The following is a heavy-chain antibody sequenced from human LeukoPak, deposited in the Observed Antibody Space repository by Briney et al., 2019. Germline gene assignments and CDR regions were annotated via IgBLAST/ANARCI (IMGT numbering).Heavy chain of an antibody. J-gene: IGHJ6*02. Sequence: PEASVKVSCKASGGTFSSYAISWVRQAPGQGLEWMGGIIPIFGTANYAQKLQGRVTMTTDTSTSTAYMELRSLRSDDTAVYYCARVARNSSSWYLYYYYYGMDVWGQGTTVTVSS. CDR3: ARVARNSSSWYLYYYYYGMDV. CDR1: GGTFSSYA. CDR2: IIPIFGTA. V-gene: IGHV1-69*05. D-gene: IGHD6-13*01.